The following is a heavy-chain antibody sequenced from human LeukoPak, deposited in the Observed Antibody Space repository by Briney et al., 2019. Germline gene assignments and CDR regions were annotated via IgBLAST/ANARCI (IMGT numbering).Heavy chain of an antibody. D-gene: IGHD4-17*01. CDR3: ARVLHDYGDYDY. V-gene: IGHV3-23*01. CDR2: ISGSGGST. CDR1: GFTFSSYA. Sequence: GGSLRLSCAASGFTFSSYAMSWVRQAPGKGLEWVSAISGSGGSTYYADSVKGRFTISRDNSKNTLYLQMNSLRAEDTAVYYCARVLHDYGDYDYWGQGTLVTVSS. J-gene: IGHJ4*02.